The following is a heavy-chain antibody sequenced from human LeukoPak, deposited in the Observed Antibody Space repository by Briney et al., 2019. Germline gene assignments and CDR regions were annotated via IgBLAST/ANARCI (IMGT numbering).Heavy chain of an antibody. J-gene: IGHJ5*02. CDR1: GGSISSSSYY. D-gene: IGHD3-10*01. CDR3: ARGERRWFGEPWFDP. CDR2: IYYSGST. V-gene: IGHV4-39*07. Sequence: SETLSLTCTVSGGSISSSSYYWGWIRQPPGKGLEWIGSIYYSGSTYYNPSLKSRVTISVDTSKNQFSLKLSSVTAADTAVYYCARGERRWFGEPWFDPWGQGTLVTVSS.